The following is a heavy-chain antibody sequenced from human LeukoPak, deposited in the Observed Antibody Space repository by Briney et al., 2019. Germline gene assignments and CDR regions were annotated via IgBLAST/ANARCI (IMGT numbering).Heavy chain of an antibody. CDR2: ISYDGSNK. CDR1: GFTFSSYA. J-gene: IGHJ4*02. V-gene: IGHV3-30*04. Sequence: GGSLRLSCAASGFTFSSYAMHCVRQAPGKGLEWVAVISYDGSNKYYADSVKGRFTISRDNSKNTLYLQMNSLRAEDTAVYYCASDITMVREETGLFDYWGQGTLVTVSS. CDR3: ASDITMVREETGLFDY. D-gene: IGHD3-10*01.